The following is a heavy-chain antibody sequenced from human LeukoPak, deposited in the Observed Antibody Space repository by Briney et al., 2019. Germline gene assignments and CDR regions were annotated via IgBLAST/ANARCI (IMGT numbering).Heavy chain of an antibody. CDR2: IYTAGST. CDR1: GFTFDDYG. J-gene: IGHJ5*02. Sequence: PGGSLRLSCAASGFTFDDYGMTWVRQAPGKGLEWVSFIYTAGSTYYADSVKGRFTISRDDSKNTLYLQMNSLRPDDTAVYYCARDRPGWFDPWGQGTLVIVSS. CDR3: ARDRPGWFDP. V-gene: IGHV3-66*01.